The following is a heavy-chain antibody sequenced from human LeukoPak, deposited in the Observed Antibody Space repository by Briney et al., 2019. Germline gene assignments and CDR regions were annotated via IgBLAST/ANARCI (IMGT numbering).Heavy chain of an antibody. CDR2: FDPEGGET. J-gene: IGHJ4*02. D-gene: IGHD3-22*01. V-gene: IGHV1-24*01. CDR1: GYTLTELS. CDR3: APRSHYYDSSGYYYAFDY. Sequence: ASVKASCKVSGYTLTELSMHWVRQAPGKGLEWMGGFDPEGGETIYAQKFKGRVTMTEDTSTDTAYMELSSLRSEDTAVYYCAPRSHYYDSSGYYYAFDYWGQGTLVTVSS.